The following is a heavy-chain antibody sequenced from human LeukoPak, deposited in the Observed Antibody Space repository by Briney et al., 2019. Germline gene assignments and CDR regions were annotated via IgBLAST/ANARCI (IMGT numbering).Heavy chain of an antibody. J-gene: IGHJ4*02. CDR2: LYSGGST. V-gene: IGHV3-66*01. D-gene: IGHD6-13*01. CDR3: ARAPVAVAGSWYFDY. Sequence: GGSLRLSCAASGFTFSSYWMHWVRQAPGKGLEWVSVLYSGGSTYYADSVKGRFTISRDNSKNTLYLQMNSLRVEDTAVYYCARAPVAVAGSWYFDYWGQGTLVTVSS. CDR1: GFTFSSYW.